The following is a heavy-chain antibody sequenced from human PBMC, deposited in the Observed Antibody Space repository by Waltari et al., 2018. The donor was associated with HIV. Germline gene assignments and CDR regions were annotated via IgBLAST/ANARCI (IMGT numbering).Heavy chain of an antibody. CDR2: ISASGGYT. Sequence: EVQLVESGGGLVQPGGSLRLSCAASGFSFSSYVMTWVRQAPGKGLEGVSAISASGGYTYYADSVKGRVTISRDNSVDTLSLQMNSLRVEDTAIYYCAKVLKVESFFDLWVRGTLVTVSS. CDR3: AKVLKVESFFDL. CDR1: GFSFSSYV. V-gene: IGHV3-23*04. J-gene: IGHJ2*01. D-gene: IGHD3-16*02.